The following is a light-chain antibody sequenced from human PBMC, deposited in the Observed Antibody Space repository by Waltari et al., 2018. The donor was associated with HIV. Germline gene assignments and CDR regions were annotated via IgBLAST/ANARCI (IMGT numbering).Light chain of an antibody. CDR1: QLGEKS. CDR3: QAWDSRSVV. CDR2: PDA. V-gene: IGLV3-1*01. J-gene: IGLJ2*01. Sequence: YALTQPSSASVSPGQPDTITCSGDQLGEKSTSGDQQKAGQSPLLVSYPDANRPSGIPGRFSGSNSGKTATLTISGAQAVDEADYYCQAWDSRSVVFGGGTKLTVL.